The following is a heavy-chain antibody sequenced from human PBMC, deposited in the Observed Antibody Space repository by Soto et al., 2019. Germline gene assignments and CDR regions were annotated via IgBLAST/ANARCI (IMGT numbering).Heavy chain of an antibody. CDR3: AKKVNSGSGSQFFDY. D-gene: IGHD3-10*01. V-gene: IGHV3-23*01. J-gene: IGHJ4*02. CDR2: FRSGGDDDTT. CDR1: GFTFSGYS. Sequence: GGSLRLSCAASGFTFSGYSMSWVRQAPGKGLEWVSGFRSGGDDDTTYYADSVRGRFTISRDNSKNTLFLQMNSLRAEDTAIYYCAKKVNSGSGSQFFDYWGQGTLVTVSS.